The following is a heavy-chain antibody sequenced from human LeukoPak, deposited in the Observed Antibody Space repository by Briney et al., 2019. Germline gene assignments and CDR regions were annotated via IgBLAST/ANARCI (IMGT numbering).Heavy chain of an antibody. CDR2: IYYSGST. CDR1: GGSISSYY. J-gene: IGHJ4*02. V-gene: IGHV4-39*07. CDR3: ARSLRFLEWIVGGVFDY. Sequence: PSETLSLTRTVSGGSISSYYWGWIRQPPGKGLEWIGSIYYSGSTYYNPSLKSRVTISVDTSKNQFSLKLSSVTAADTAVYYCARSLRFLEWIVGGVFDYWGQGTLVTVSS. D-gene: IGHD3-3*01.